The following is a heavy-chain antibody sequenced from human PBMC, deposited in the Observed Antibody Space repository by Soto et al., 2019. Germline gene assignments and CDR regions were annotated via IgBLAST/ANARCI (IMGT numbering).Heavy chain of an antibody. V-gene: IGHV4-30-2*01. CDR3: ARSEGLGVTTFDY. J-gene: IGHJ4*02. D-gene: IGHD3-3*01. CDR1: GASIDSNACS. CDR2: IYHSGST. Sequence: SETLSLTCTVSGASIDSNACSWSWIRQPPGKGLEWIGYIYHSGSTYYNPSLKSRVTISVDRSENQFSLKLNSVTAADTAVYYCARSEGLGVTTFDYWGQGTLVTVYS.